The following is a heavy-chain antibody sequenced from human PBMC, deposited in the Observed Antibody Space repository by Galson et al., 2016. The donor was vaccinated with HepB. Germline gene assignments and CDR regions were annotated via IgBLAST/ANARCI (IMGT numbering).Heavy chain of an antibody. Sequence: SLRLSCAASGFTFSNSTMSWVRQALGKGLEWVSGISGSGFSTYYADSVKGRFTISRDGSKNTLFLQMKSLRAEDTAVYFCAKVRKWLRGYSYATSWGQGTLVTVSS. V-gene: IGHV3-23*01. CDR1: GFTFSNST. CDR2: ISGSGFST. D-gene: IGHD5-18*01. J-gene: IGHJ5*02. CDR3: AKVRKWLRGYSYATS.